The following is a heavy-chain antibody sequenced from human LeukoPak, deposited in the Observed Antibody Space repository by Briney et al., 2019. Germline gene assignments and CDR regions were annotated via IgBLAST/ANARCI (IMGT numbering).Heavy chain of an antibody. V-gene: IGHV3-21*01. CDR3: ARASVAGTSDY. Sequence: PGGSLRLSCAASGFAFSRYIMNWVRQAPGKGLEWVSSISSSSSYIYYADSVKGRFTISRDNAKNSLYLQMNSLRAEDTAVYYCARASVAGTSDYWGQGTLVTVSS. CDR1: GFAFSRYI. D-gene: IGHD6-19*01. CDR2: ISSSSSYI. J-gene: IGHJ4*02.